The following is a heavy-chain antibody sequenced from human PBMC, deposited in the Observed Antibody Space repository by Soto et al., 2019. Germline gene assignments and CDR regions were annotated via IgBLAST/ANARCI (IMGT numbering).Heavy chain of an antibody. D-gene: IGHD3-3*01. CDR2: IYYSGST. CDR1: GGSISSGGYY. CDR3: ARALLRENWFDP. Sequence: SETLSLTCTVSGGSISSGGYYWSWIRQHPGKGLEWIGYIYYSGSTYYNPSLKSRVTISVDTSKNQFSLKLSSVTAADTAVYYCARALLRENWFDPWGHGTLVTVSS. J-gene: IGHJ5*02. V-gene: IGHV4-31*03.